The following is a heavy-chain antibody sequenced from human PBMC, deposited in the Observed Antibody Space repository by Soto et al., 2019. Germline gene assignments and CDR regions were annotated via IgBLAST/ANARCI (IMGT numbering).Heavy chain of an antibody. CDR2: IFSSRST. J-gene: IGHJ4*02. CDR3: AREGSYRAYNVAHGIQLCAFDF. V-gene: IGHV4-4*07. CDR1: GGSINTFC. Sequence: LSLTCTVSGGSINTFCWSWVLHPAGEGVEWIGRIFSSRSTSSNHSPASRVAMSVATSKNHFSLTLSSVTAADMAVYYYAREGSYRAYNVAHGIQLCAFDFWGQGALVTVSS. D-gene: IGHD2-21*01.